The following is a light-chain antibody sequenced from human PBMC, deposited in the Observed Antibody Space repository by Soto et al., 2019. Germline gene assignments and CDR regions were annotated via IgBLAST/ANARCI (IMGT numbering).Light chain of an antibody. Sequence: IVITQSPVTLSVSPGERATLSCRTSQSVSSNLAWYQQKPGQATRLLIYGASTRANGIPARFSGSGSGTEFTLTISSLQSEDFAVYYCQQYNLWPPWTFGQGTKVDIK. CDR2: GAS. CDR1: QSVSSN. CDR3: QQYNLWPPWT. J-gene: IGKJ1*01. V-gene: IGKV3-15*01.